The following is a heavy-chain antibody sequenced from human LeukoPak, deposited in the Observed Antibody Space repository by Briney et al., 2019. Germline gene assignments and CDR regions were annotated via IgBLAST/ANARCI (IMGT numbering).Heavy chain of an antibody. CDR3: ARMGGFCSGATCYSPYTYHMGV. D-gene: IGHD2-15*01. V-gene: IGHV3-64*01. J-gene: IGHJ6*03. CDR1: GFTFSSYA. Sequence: GGSLRLSCAASGFTFSSYAMHWVRQAPGKGLEYVSAVSSDGGNTYYANSVKDRFTISRDNSENAVFLQMGSLTTEDMAVYYCARMGGFCSGATCYSPYTYHMGVWGKGTTVTVSS. CDR2: VSSDGGNT.